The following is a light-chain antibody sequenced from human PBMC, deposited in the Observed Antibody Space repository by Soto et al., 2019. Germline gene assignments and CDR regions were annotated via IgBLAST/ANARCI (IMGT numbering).Light chain of an antibody. CDR2: DAS. CDR3: QQYDNLPLT. Sequence: DIPMTQSAASLSASFGDRVTITCKASQDISNYLNWYQQKPGKAPKLLIYDASNLETGVPSRFSGSGSGTDFNFTISSLQTEDIATYYCQQYDNLPLTFGGGTKVDIK. CDR1: QDISNY. V-gene: IGKV1-33*01. J-gene: IGKJ4*01.